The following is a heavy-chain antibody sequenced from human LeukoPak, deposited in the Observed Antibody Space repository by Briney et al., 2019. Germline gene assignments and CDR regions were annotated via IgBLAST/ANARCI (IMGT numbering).Heavy chain of an antibody. CDR3: AKAPPPSREWELLD. J-gene: IGHJ4*02. D-gene: IGHD1-26*01. CDR2: ISGSGGST. CDR1: GFTFSSYA. V-gene: IGHV3-23*01. Sequence: GGSLRLSCAASGFTFSSYAMSWVRQAPGKGLEWVSAISGSGGSTYYADSVKGRFTITRDNSKNTLYLQMNSLRAEDTAVYYCAKAPPPSREWELLDWGQGTLVTVSS.